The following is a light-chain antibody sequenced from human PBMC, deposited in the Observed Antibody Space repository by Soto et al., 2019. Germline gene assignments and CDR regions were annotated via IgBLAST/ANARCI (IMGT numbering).Light chain of an antibody. J-gene: IGKJ3*01. V-gene: IGKV3-15*01. CDR3: QQYNNCPVT. CDR2: DAS. CDR1: QSVSSN. Sequence: EIVMTQSPATLSVSPGERATLSCRASQSVSSNLAWYQQKPGQAPRLLIYDASTRATGIPARFSGSGSGTEFPLTISSLQSEDFAVYNCQQYNNCPVTFGPATIVDIK.